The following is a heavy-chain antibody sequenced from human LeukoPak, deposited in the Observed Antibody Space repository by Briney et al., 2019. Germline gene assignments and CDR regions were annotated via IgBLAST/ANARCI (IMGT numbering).Heavy chain of an antibody. D-gene: IGHD6-6*01. CDR2: IIPIFGTA. CDR1: GGTFSSYA. CDR3: ARDQPGYSSSSGWFDP. V-gene: IGHV1-69*13. J-gene: IGHJ5*02. Sequence: SVKVSCKASGGTFSSYAISWVRQAPGQGLEWMGGIIPIFGTANYAQKFQGRVTITADESTSTAYMELSSLRSEDTAVYYCARDQPGYSSSSGWFDPWGQGTLVTVSS.